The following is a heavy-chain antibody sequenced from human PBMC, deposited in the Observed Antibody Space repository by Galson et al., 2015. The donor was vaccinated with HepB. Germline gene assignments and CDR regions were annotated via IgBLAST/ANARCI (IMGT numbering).Heavy chain of an antibody. Sequence: ALVKPTQTLTLTCTFSGFSLSTSGVGVGWIRQPPGKALEWLALIYWDDDKRYSPSLKSRLTITKDTSKNQVVLTMTNMDPVDTATYYCAHILTYYYDSSGYYLDYWGQGTLVTVSS. V-gene: IGHV2-5*02. J-gene: IGHJ4*02. D-gene: IGHD3-22*01. CDR3: AHILTYYYDSSGYYLDY. CDR2: IYWDDDK. CDR1: GFSLSTSGVG.